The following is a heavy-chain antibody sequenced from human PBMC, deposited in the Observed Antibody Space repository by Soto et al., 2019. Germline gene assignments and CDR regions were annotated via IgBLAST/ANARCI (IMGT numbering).Heavy chain of an antibody. CDR3: ASPKIDYYYAMDV. CDR2: IYCSGST. V-gene: IGHV4-39*01. J-gene: IGHJ6*02. Sequence: SETLSLTCTVSGGSISSSSYYWGWIRQPPGKGLEWIGSIYCSGSTYYNPSLKSRVTISVDTPKNQISLKLSSVTAADTAVYYCASPKIDYYYAMDVWGQGTTVTVSS. CDR1: GGSISSSSYY.